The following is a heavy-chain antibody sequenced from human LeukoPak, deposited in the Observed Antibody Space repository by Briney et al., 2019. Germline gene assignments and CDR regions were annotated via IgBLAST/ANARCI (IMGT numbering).Heavy chain of an antibody. CDR1: GFTFSSYA. Sequence: GGSLSLSCAASGFTFSSYAMSWVRQAPGKGLEWVSAISGSGGSTYYADSEKGRFTISRDNSKNTLYLQMNSLRTEDTAVYYCAKLSGGSSSPNDYWGQGTLVAVSS. CDR3: AKLSGGSSSPNDY. J-gene: IGHJ4*02. D-gene: IGHD6-6*01. CDR2: ISGSGGST. V-gene: IGHV3-23*01.